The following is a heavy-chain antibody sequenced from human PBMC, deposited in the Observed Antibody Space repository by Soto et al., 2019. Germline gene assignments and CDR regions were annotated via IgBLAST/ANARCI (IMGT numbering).Heavy chain of an antibody. V-gene: IGHV3-11*05. Sequence: PGGSLRLSCAASGFIFSDYYMSWIRQAPGKGLEWLSYISSSSSDTNYADSVKGRFSSSRDNAKSTLYLQMDSLRVEDTAVYYCVRDIERVGATRYFDHWGQGTRVTVSS. CDR1: GFIFSDYY. CDR3: VRDIERVGATRYFDH. J-gene: IGHJ4*02. CDR2: ISSSSSDT. D-gene: IGHD1-26*01.